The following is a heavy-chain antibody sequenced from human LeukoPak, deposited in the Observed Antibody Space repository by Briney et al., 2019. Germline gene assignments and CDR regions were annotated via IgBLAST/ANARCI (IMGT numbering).Heavy chain of an antibody. V-gene: IGHV3-48*01. CDR3: ARSPYSSSSLDY. CDR2: TSSSSSTI. J-gene: IGHJ4*02. D-gene: IGHD6-6*01. CDR1: GFTFSSNS. Sequence: GSLRLSCAASGFTFSSNSMNWVRQAPGKGLEWISYTSSSSSTIYYADSVKGRFIVSRDNAKKSLYLQMNSLRAEDTALYYCARSPYSSSSLDYWGQGTLVTVSS.